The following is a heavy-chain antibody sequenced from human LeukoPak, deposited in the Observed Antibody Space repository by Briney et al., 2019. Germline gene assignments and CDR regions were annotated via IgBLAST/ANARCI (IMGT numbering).Heavy chain of an antibody. V-gene: IGHV1-69*05. Sequence: SVKVSCKASGGTFSSYAISWVRQAPGQGLEWMGGIIPIFGTANYAQKFQGRVTITTDESTSTAYMELSSLRSEDTAVYYCARNTMVRGEHYYYYYMDVWGKGTTVTVSS. CDR2: IIPIFGTA. D-gene: IGHD3-10*01. J-gene: IGHJ6*03. CDR3: ARNTMVRGEHYYYYYMDV. CDR1: GGTFSSYA.